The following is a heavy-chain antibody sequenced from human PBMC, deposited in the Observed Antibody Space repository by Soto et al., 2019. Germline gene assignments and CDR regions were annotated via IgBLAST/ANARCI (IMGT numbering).Heavy chain of an antibody. CDR3: ARGPEDIVGAHYAFDI. D-gene: IGHD1-26*01. CDR2: ISAYNGNT. CDR1: GYTFNSYG. V-gene: IGHV1-18*01. Sequence: AAVEVSCKPSGYTFNSYGISWVRQAPGQGLEGMGWISAYNGNTNYAQKLQGRVTMTTDTSTSTAYMELRSLRSDDTAVYYCARGPEDIVGAHYAFDIWGQGTMVTVS. J-gene: IGHJ3*02.